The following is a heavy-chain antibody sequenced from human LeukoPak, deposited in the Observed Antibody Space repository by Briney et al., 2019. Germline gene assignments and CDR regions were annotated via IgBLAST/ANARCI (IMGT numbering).Heavy chain of an antibody. J-gene: IGHJ6*03. CDR2: ISSSGSTI. CDR1: GFTFSSYE. CDR3: ASNYNSSGYYYYYYMDV. Sequence: GGSLRLSCAASGFTFSSYEMNLVRQAPGKGLEWVSYISSSGSTIYYADSVKGRFTISRDNAKNSLYLQMNSLRAEDTAVYYCASNYNSSGYYYYYYMDVWGNGTTVTVSS. D-gene: IGHD3-22*01. V-gene: IGHV3-48*03.